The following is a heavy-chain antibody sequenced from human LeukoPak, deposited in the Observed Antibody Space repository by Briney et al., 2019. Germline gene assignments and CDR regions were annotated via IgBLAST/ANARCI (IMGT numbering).Heavy chain of an antibody. CDR1: GFTFSSYG. CDR2: IWYDGSNK. Sequence: PGGSLRLXCAASGFTFSSYGMHWVRQAPGKGLEWVAVIWYDGSNKYYADSVKGRFTISRDNSKNTLYLQMNSLRAEDTAVYYCAKAAYYYDSSGYLVDYWGQGTLVTVSS. J-gene: IGHJ4*02. V-gene: IGHV3-33*06. CDR3: AKAAYYYDSSGYLVDY. D-gene: IGHD3-22*01.